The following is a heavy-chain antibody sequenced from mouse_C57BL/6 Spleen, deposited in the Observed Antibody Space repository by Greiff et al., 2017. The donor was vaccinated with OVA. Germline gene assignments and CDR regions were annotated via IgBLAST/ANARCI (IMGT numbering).Heavy chain of an antibody. Sequence: QVQLQQPGAELVKPGASVKLSCKASGYTFTSYWMQWVKQRPGQGLEWIGEIDPSDSYTNYNQKFKGKATLTVDTSSSTAYMQLSRLTSEDSAVYYCALMDYWGQGTSVTVSS. J-gene: IGHJ4*01. V-gene: IGHV1-50*01. CDR3: ALMDY. CDR1: GYTFTSYW. CDR2: IDPSDSYT.